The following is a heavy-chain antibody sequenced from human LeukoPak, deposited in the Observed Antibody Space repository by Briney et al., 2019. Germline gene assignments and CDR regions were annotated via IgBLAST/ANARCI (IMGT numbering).Heavy chain of an antibody. CDR3: ARVSLLWFRELLSPSYYYYYMDV. D-gene: IGHD3-10*01. Sequence: SETLSLTCTVSGGSISSSSYYWGWIRQPPGKGLEWIGSIYYSGSTYYNPSLKSRVTISVDTSKNQFSLKLSSVTAADTAVYYCARVSLLWFRELLSPSYYYYYMDVWGKGTTVTVSS. V-gene: IGHV4-39*01. J-gene: IGHJ6*03. CDR2: IYYSGST. CDR1: GGSISSSSYY.